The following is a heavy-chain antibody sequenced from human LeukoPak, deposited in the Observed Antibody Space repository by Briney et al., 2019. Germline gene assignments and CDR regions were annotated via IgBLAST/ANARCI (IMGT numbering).Heavy chain of an antibody. Sequence: SETLSLICSVSGYSINRGYDWGWIRQSLDKGLEWIASMHFSGATYHNPAFKSRVTISIDTSQNQVSLKLTSVTAADTAVYYCARDWSEGPIDLWGQGTKVIVSS. J-gene: IGHJ5*02. D-gene: IGHD3-3*01. CDR2: MHFSGAT. CDR1: GYSINRGYD. V-gene: IGHV4-38-2*02. CDR3: ARDWSEGPIDL.